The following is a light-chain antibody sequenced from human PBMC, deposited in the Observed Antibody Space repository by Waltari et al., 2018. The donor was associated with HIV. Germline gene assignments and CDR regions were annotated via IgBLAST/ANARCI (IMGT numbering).Light chain of an antibody. Sequence: DINLTQFPDSFSLSLGERAAIHCRSASSVLSTSNNVNYFAWYQERTGHPPRLLFHAGSSRASGIPARFSATGSRTDFTLTIDNLQADDVGSYFCQQYYSTPTFGRGTRL. CDR1: SSVLSTSNNVNY. J-gene: IGKJ5*01. CDR3: QQYYSTPT. V-gene: IGKV4-1*01. CDR2: AGS.